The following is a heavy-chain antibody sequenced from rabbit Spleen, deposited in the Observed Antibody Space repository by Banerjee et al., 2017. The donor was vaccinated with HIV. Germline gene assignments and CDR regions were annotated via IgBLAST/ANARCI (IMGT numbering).Heavy chain of an antibody. CDR1: GFSFSNGYD. Sequence: QSLEESGGDLVKPGASLTLTCKASGFSFSNGYDMCWVRQAPGKGLEWIACIGVGSTSTTFYASWAKGRFTFSKTSSTTVFLQMTSLTAADTATYFCARDLPDIIGWNFGFWGPGTLVTVS. J-gene: IGHJ3*01. V-gene: IGHV1S40*01. D-gene: IGHD1-1*01. CDR2: IGVGSTSTT. CDR3: ARDLPDIIGWNFGF.